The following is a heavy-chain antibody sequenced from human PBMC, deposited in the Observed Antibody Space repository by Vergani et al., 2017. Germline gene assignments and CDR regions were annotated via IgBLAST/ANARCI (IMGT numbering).Heavy chain of an antibody. CDR2: IYPADSDT. Sequence: EVELVQSGPEMRQPGASLKISCKGSEYSSGNYWIGWVRQMPGKGLEWMGIIYPADSDTRYSPSFQGQVTISADKSISTSFLQCDSLKASDTALFYCARHTTYTDSWGQGTLVTVSS. CDR3: ARHTTYTDS. J-gene: IGHJ4*02. D-gene: IGHD1-1*01. CDR1: EYSSGNYW. V-gene: IGHV5-51*01.